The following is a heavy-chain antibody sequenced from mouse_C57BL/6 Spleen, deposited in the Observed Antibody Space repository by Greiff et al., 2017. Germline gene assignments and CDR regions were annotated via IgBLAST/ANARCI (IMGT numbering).Heavy chain of an antibody. CDR1: GYTFTDYE. CDR2: IDPEIGVT. D-gene: IGHD1-1*01. J-gene: IGHJ2*01. Sequence: QVQLQQSGAELVRPGASVTLSCKASGYTFTDYEMHWVKQTPVHGLEWIGPIDPEIGVTAYNQKFKGKAILTADKSTSTAYMERRSLTAEDSAVYYCTRGDYCSSCYWGQGTTLTVSS. CDR3: TRGDYCSSCY. V-gene: IGHV1-15*01.